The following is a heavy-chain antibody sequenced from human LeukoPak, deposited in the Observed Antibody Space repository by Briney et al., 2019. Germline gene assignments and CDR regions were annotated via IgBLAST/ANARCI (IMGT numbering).Heavy chain of an antibody. Sequence: GGSLRLSCAASGFTFSNYNMNWVRQAPGKGLEWVSAISSSSSYIYYADSVKGRFTISRDNAKNSPYLQMNSLRAEDTAVYHCARALSGSYSRAEFWGQGTLVTVSS. CDR3: ARALSGSYSRAEF. CDR2: ISSSSSYI. J-gene: IGHJ4*02. D-gene: IGHD1-26*01. V-gene: IGHV3-21*01. CDR1: GFTFSNYN.